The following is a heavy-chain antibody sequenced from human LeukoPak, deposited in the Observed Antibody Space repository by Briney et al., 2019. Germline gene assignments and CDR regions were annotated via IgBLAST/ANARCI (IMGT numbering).Heavy chain of an antibody. CDR1: GFTFSSYA. J-gene: IGHJ4*02. CDR3: AKRKYGDLDY. CDR2: ISYDGSNK. Sequence: GRSLRLSCAASGFTFSSYAMHWVRQAPGKGLEWVAVISYDGSNKYYADSVKGRFTISRDNSKNTLYLQMNSLRAEDTAVYYCAKRKYGDLDYWGQGTLVTVSS. D-gene: IGHD4-17*01. V-gene: IGHV3-30-3*02.